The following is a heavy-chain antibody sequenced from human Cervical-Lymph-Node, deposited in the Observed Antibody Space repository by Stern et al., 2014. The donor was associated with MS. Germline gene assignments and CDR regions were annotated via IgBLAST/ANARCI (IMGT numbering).Heavy chain of an antibody. CDR1: GFTFSSYG. CDR2: IWYDGSNK. V-gene: IGHV3-33*01. J-gene: IGHJ6*02. Sequence: VHLVESGGGVVQPGRSLRLSCAASGFTFSSYGMHWVRQAPGKGLEWVAVIWYDGSNKYYADSVKGRFTISRDNSKNTLYLQMNSLRAEDTAVYYCARDCKLRYYYYGMDVWGQGTTVTVSS. D-gene: IGHD1-26*01. CDR3: ARDCKLRYYYYGMDV.